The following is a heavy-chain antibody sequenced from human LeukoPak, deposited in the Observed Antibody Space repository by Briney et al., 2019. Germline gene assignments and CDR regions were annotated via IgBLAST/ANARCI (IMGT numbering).Heavy chain of an antibody. CDR2: IYSGGNT. D-gene: IGHD5-12*01. CDR3: ARSPLRGYSGYYYHMDV. Sequence: GGSLRLSCAASGFTFSSYWMSWVRQAPGKGLEWVSLIYSGGNTFYADSVKGRFTISRDNSKKMLYLQMNSLRAEDTAVYYCARSPLRGYSGYYYHMDVWGKGTMVTVSS. V-gene: IGHV3-53*01. J-gene: IGHJ6*03. CDR1: GFTFSSYW.